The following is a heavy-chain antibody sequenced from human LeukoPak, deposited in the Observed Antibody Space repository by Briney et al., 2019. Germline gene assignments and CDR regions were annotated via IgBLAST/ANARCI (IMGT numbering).Heavy chain of an antibody. CDR1: GFTFSTYA. D-gene: IGHD1-26*01. CDR3: AKGGKWDVTPFDY. Sequence: PGGSLRLSCAASGFTFSTYAMHWVRQAPGKGLEWVAVISYDGSKNYYADSVKGRLAISRDNSKNTLYLQVNSLRAEDTAVYYCAKGGKWDVTPFDYWGQGTLVTVSS. CDR2: ISYDGSKN. J-gene: IGHJ4*02. V-gene: IGHV3-30*09.